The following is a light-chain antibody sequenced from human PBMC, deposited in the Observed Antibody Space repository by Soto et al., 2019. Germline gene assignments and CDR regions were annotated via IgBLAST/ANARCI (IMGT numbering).Light chain of an antibody. V-gene: IGLV2-14*01. J-gene: IGLJ2*01. CDR1: SSDVGGYNY. Sequence: QSALTQPASVSGSPGQSITISCTGTSSDVGGYNYVSWYQQHPGKAPKLMIYDVSNRPSGVSNRFSGSKSVNTASLTISGLQAEDEADYYCSSYTSSSILFGGGTKVTVL. CDR3: SSYTSSSIL. CDR2: DVS.